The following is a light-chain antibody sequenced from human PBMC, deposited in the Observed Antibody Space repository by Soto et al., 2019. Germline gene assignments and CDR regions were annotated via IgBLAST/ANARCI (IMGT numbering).Light chain of an antibody. CDR3: CSYAGSNGV. CDR2: EGS. J-gene: IGLJ1*01. CDR1: SSDVGSYNL. Sequence: QSVLAQPASVSGSPGQSITISCTGTSSDVGSYNLVSWYQQHPGKAPKLMIYEGSKRPSGVSNRFSGFKSGNTASLTISGLQAEDEADYYCCSYAGSNGVFGTGTKVTVL. V-gene: IGLV2-23*01.